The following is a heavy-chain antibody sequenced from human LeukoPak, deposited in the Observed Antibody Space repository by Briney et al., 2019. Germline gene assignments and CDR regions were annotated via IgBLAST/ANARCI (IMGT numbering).Heavy chain of an antibody. D-gene: IGHD3-9*01. CDR2: ISSSGSTI. CDR3: ARTVSAPLRYFDWLMSYFDY. J-gene: IGHJ4*02. CDR1: GFTFSDYY. V-gene: IGHV3-11*01. Sequence: GGSLRLSCAASGFTFSDYYMSWIRQAPGKGLEWVSYISSSGSTIYYADSVKGGFTISRDNAKNSLYLQMNSLRAEDTAVYYCARTVSAPLRYFDWLMSYFDYWGQGTLVTVSS.